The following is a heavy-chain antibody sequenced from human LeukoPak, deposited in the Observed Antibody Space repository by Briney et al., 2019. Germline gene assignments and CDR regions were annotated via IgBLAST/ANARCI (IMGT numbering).Heavy chain of an antibody. CDR2: INHSGST. Sequence: SETVSLTCAVYGGSFSGYYWSWIRQPPGKGLEWIGEINHSGSTTYNPSLKSRVTISVDTSKNQFSLKLSSVTAADTAVYYCARGGLVYDYVWGSYRFGPGAGYYMDVWGKGTTVTASS. D-gene: IGHD3-16*02. J-gene: IGHJ6*03. CDR3: ARGGLVYDYVWGSYRFGPGAGYYMDV. V-gene: IGHV4-34*01. CDR1: GGSFSGYY.